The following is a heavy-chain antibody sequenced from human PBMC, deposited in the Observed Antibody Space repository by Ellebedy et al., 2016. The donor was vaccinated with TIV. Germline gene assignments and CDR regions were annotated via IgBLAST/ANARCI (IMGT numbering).Heavy chain of an antibody. CDR2: ISAYNGNT. CDR3: AVGVAATQGAD. CDR1: GYTFTSYG. J-gene: IGHJ4*02. D-gene: IGHD2-15*01. Sequence: ASVKVSCKASGYTFTSYGISWVRQAPGQGLEWMGWISAYNGNTNYAQKLQGRVTITADESTSTAYMELSSLRSEDTAVYYCAVGVAATQGADWGQGTLVTVSS. V-gene: IGHV1-18*01.